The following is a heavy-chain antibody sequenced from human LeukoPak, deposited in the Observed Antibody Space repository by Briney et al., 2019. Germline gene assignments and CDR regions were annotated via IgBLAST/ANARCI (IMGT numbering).Heavy chain of an antibody. D-gene: IGHD3-22*01. J-gene: IGHJ1*01. CDR1: GFTFSTYW. V-gene: IGHV3-74*01. CDR3: ARAPSEIGGYYPEYFRH. CDR2: IKSDGST. Sequence: GGSLRLSCAACGFTFSTYWMHWVRQAPGKGLGWVSRIKSDGSTNYADSVKGRFTISRDNANNTLSLQMNSLRPEDTGVYYCARAPSEIGGYYPEYFRHWGQGTLVTVSS.